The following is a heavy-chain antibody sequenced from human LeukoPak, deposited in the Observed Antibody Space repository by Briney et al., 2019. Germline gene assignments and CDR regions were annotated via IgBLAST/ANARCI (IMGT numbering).Heavy chain of an antibody. CDR2: ISPGGGTT. D-gene: IGHD4-11*01. CDR1: GFTFSNEA. V-gene: IGHV3-23*01. Sequence: GGSLRLSCAVSGFTFSNEAMGWVRQLRGGGLEWVSTISPGGGTTYYAESMKGRFTTSRDNSKSTLYLEMNSLRVEDTAVYYCTKVRSGSSNWALRVFDYWGQGALVTVSS. J-gene: IGHJ4*02. CDR3: TKVRSGSSNWALRVFDY.